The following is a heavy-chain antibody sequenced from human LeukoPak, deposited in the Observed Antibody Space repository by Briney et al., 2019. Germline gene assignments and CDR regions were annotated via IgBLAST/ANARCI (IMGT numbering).Heavy chain of an antibody. V-gene: IGHV3-21*01. CDR1: GFTFSSYS. D-gene: IGHD2/OR15-2a*01. CDR3: ARDRLYNSHYYGMDV. CDR2: ISSSSSYI. J-gene: IGHJ6*02. Sequence: GGSLRLSCAASGFTFSSYSMNWVRQAPGKGLEWVSSISSSSSYIYYADSVKGRFTISRDNAKNSLYLQMNSLRAEDTAVYYCARDRLYNSHYYGMDVWGQGTTVTVSS.